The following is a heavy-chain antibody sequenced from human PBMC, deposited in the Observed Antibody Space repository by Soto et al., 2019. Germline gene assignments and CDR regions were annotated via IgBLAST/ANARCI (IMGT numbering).Heavy chain of an antibody. CDR1: GLTLSNHA. D-gene: IGHD3-10*01. CDR2: VSEYGDVT. CDR3: VPGSSGTRGEDS. V-gene: IGHV3-23*01. J-gene: IGHJ4*02. Sequence: GGSLRLSCAASGLTLSNHAMTWVRQAPGKGLDWVSTVSEYGDVTYYADSVRGRFTISRDNSKNTLYLQLNNLRVEDTAVYYCVPGSSGTRGEDSWGPGVVVTVSS.